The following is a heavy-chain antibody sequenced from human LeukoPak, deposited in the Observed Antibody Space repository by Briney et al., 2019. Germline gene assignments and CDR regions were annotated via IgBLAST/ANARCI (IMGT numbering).Heavy chain of an antibody. D-gene: IGHD3-10*01. V-gene: IGHV4-39*01. CDR3: ARYSGTGYGLFYFDY. J-gene: IGHJ4*02. Sequence: SETLSLTCTVSGGSISSSSYYWGWIRQPPGKGLEWTGSIYYSGSTYYNPSLKSRVTISVDTSKNQFSLKLSSVTAADTAVYYCARYSGTGYGLFYFDYWGQGTLVTVSS. CDR2: IYYSGST. CDR1: GGSISSSSYY.